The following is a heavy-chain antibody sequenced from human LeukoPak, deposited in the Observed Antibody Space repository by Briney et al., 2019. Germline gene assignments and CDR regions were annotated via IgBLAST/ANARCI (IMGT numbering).Heavy chain of an antibody. CDR2: IYYSGST. J-gene: IGHJ5*02. CDR1: GGSISSYY. D-gene: IGHD6-19*01. CDR3: ARDEYGSGWGWFDP. V-gene: IGHV4-59*01. Sequence: PSETLSLTCTVSGGSISSYYWSWIRQPPGKGLEWIGCIYYSGSTNYNPSLKSRVTISVDTSKNQFSLKLSSVTAADTAVYYCARDEYGSGWGWFDPWGQGTLVTVSS.